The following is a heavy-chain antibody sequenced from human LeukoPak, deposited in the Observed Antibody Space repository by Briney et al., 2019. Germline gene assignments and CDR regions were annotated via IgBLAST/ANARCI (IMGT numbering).Heavy chain of an antibody. J-gene: IGHJ5*02. D-gene: IGHD3-22*01. CDR3: ARTYYDGSRNPNWFDP. CDR2: MKPDSGAT. V-gene: IGHV1-8*01. Sequence: GASVPVSCKASGYTFTNYDINWVRQAAGHGLEWLGWMKPDSGATGYAEKFRGRVTLTSDTSTSTAYMELSGLRSEDTAVYFCARTYYDGSRNPNWFDPWGQGTLVTVSS. CDR1: GYTFTNYD.